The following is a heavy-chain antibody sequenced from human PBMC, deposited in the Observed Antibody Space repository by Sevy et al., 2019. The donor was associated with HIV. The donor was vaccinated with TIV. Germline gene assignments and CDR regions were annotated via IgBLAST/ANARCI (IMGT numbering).Heavy chain of an antibody. D-gene: IGHD3-3*01. J-gene: IGHJ6*02. CDR1: GGSISSSSYY. CDR3: ARLPAIYDFWSGYYGENYYYYGMDV. Sequence: TLSLTCTVSGGSISSSSYYWGWIRQPPGKGLEWIGSIYYSGSTYYNPSLKSRVTISVDTSKNQFSLKLSSVTAADTAVYYCARLPAIYDFWSGYYGENYYYYGMDVWGQGTTVTVSS. CDR2: IYYSGST. V-gene: IGHV4-39*01.